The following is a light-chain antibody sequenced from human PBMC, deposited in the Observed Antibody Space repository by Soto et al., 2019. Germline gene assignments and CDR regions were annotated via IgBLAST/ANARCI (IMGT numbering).Light chain of an antibody. CDR2: DAS. V-gene: IGKV1-5*01. J-gene: IGKJ2*01. Sequence: DIQMTQSPSTLSASAGDRVTITCRASQIISSWLAWYQQKPGKAPKLLIYDASTLQSGVPSRFSGSGSGTEFTLTISSLQPDDFATYYCQNYNSYPFTFGQGTELEIK. CDR3: QNYNSYPFT. CDR1: QIISSW.